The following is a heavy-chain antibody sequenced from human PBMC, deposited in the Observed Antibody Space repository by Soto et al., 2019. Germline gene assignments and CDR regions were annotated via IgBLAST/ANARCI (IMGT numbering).Heavy chain of an antibody. CDR3: ANTYSSGWYDAFDI. J-gene: IGHJ3*02. D-gene: IGHD6-19*01. CDR2: ISSGGGST. CDR1: GFTFSSYA. Sequence: EVQLLESGGGLVQPGGSLRLSCAASGFTFSSYAMSWVRQAPGKGLEWVSAISSGGGSTYYADSVKGRFTIFRDNSKNTLYLQMKSLRAEDTAVYYWANTYSSGWYDAFDIWGQGTMVTVSS. V-gene: IGHV3-23*01.